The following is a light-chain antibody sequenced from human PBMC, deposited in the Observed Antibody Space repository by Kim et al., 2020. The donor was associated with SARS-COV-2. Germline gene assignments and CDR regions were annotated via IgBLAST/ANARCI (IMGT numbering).Light chain of an antibody. CDR3: QTWDSSTV. CDR2: RDN. J-gene: IGLJ3*02. Sequence: VSVFPVQTANIPCSEYQLGDKYTCWYQQKPGLSPVLVIYRDNQRPSGIPERFSGSNSGYTATLSISGTQAMDEADYYCQTWDSSTVFGGGTQLTVL. V-gene: IGLV3-1*01. CDR1: QLGDKY.